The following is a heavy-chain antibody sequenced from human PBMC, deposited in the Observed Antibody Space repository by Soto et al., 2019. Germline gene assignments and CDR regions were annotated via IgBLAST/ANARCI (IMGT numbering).Heavy chain of an antibody. D-gene: IGHD3-3*01. CDR3: ARDQGDFWSGYYYPNWFDP. V-gene: IGHV4-59*01. J-gene: IGHJ5*02. CDR1: GGSISSYY. CDR2: IYYSGST. Sequence: SETLSLTCTVSGGSISSYYWSWIRQPPGKGLEWIGYIYYSGSTNYNPSLKSRVTISVDTSKNQLSLKLSSVTAADTAVYYCARDQGDFWSGYYYPNWFDPWGQGTLVTVSS.